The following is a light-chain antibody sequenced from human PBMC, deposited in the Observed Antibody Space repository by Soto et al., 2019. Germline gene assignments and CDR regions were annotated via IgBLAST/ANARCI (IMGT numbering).Light chain of an antibody. CDR3: QHYVTTPLT. Sequence: EIVLTESPGALSLSPGERATLPCRASQSISNNYLAWHQQKPGQAPRLLIYNASSRATGIPDRFSGSGSGTDFTLTISRLETEDFAVYYCQHYVTTPLTFGGGTKVDIK. V-gene: IGKV3-20*01. CDR1: QSISNNY. J-gene: IGKJ4*01. CDR2: NAS.